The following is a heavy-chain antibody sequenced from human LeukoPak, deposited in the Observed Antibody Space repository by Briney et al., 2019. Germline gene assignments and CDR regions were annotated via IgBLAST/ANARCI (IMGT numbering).Heavy chain of an antibody. CDR1: VYTLTELS. V-gene: IGHV1-24*01. CDR3: ATGTFATASDY. CDR2: FDPEDGET. Sequence: AAVKVSCKVPVYTLTELSMHWVRQAPGKGLEWMGGFDPEDGETIYAQKFQGRVTMTEDKSTDTAYMELSSLRSEDTAVYYCATGTFATASDYWGQGTLVSVSS. D-gene: IGHD2-15*01. J-gene: IGHJ4*02.